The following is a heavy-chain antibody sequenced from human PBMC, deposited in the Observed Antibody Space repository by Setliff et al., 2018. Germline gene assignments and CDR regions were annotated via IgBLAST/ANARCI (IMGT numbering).Heavy chain of an antibody. CDR3: ARGKVLYDYVWGSYRYEDYYYGMDV. CDR2: INHSGST. J-gene: IGHJ6*02. CDR1: GGSFSGYY. D-gene: IGHD3-16*02. V-gene: IGHV4-34*01. Sequence: SETLSLTCAVYGGSFSGYYWSWIRQPPGKGLEWIGEINHSGSTNYNPSLKSRVTISVDTSKNQFSLKLSSVTAADTAVYYCARGKVLYDYVWGSYRYEDYYYGMDVWDQGTTVTVSS.